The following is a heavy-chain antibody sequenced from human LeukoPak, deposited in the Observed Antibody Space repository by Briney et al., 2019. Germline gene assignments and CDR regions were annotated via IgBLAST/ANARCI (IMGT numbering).Heavy chain of an antibody. V-gene: IGHV4-31*03. CDR1: GGRSGRGGYY. Sequence: TLTRTHPLTGGRSGRGGYYSSWIRQHPGKGLEWIGYIYYSGSTYYNPSLKSRVTISVDTSKNQFSLKLCSVTAADTAVYYCARGPGIAAAGRIEYFQHWGQGTLVTVSS. CDR2: IYYSGST. CDR3: ARGPGIAAAGRIEYFQH. D-gene: IGHD6-13*01. J-gene: IGHJ1*01.